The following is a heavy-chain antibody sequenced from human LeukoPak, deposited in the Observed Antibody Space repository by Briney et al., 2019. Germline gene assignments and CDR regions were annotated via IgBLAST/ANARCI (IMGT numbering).Heavy chain of an antibody. D-gene: IGHD7-27*01. CDR1: GYTFTDYY. CDR2: INPNSGGT. J-gene: IGHJ4*02. CDR3: ASARENGDRGRAFDY. Sequence: GASVKVSCKASGYTFTDYYIHWVRQAPGQGLEWMGWINPNSGGTSYAQNFQGWVTMTGDTSISTAYMELSRLRSDDTAVYYCASARENGDRGRAFDYWGQGIMVTVSS. V-gene: IGHV1-2*04.